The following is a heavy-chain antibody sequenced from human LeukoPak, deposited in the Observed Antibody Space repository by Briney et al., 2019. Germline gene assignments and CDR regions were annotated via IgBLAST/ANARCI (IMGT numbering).Heavy chain of an antibody. J-gene: IGHJ4*02. D-gene: IGHD3-3*01. V-gene: IGHV4-59*01. CDR2: VYHSGTS. CDR3: ASRSSIWSGYQDTLYYFDS. CDR1: GDSMTSDY. Sequence: PSETLSLTCTVSGDSMTSDYWTWIRQPPGKGLEWLGYVYHSGTSFYNPALKSRLTISIDTSKKQFSLKLSSVTAADTAVYYCASRSSIWSGYQDTLYYFDSWGQGTLVTVSS.